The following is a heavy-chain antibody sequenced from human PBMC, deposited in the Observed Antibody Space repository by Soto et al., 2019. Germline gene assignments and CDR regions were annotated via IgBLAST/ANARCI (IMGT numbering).Heavy chain of an antibody. CDR3: ASPGVRFLGPGAFDI. CDR1: GGTFSSYA. V-gene: IGHV1-69*06. CDR2: IIPIFGTA. J-gene: IGHJ3*02. Sequence: QVQLVQSGAEVKKPGSSVKVSCKASGGTFSSYAISWVRQAPGQGLEWMGGIIPIFGTANYAQKFQGRATMTAYKSTRTAYMEMSRQRSEDTAVYYCASPGVRFLGPGAFDIRGQGKMVTVSS. D-gene: IGHD3-3*01.